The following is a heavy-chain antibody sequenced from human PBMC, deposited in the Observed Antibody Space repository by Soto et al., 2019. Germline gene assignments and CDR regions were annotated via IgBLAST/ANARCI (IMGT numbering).Heavy chain of an antibody. J-gene: IGHJ4*02. Sequence: QVQLVQSGAEVKKPGASVKVSCKASGYTFTSYYMHWVRQAPGQGLEWMGIINPSGGSTSYAQKFQGRVPMTRDTSPSTVYMDLSSLRSEDTAVYCCARSGATSSGWYVIAYWGQGTLVTVSS. V-gene: IGHV1-46*01. CDR1: GYTFTSYY. CDR3: ARSGATSSGWYVIAY. CDR2: INPSGGST. D-gene: IGHD6-19*01.